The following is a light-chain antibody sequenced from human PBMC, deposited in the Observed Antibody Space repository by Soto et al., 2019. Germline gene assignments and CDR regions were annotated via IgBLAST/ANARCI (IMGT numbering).Light chain of an antibody. CDR1: GTNIVAAHE. J-gene: IGLJ3*02. CDR3: QSYDNSLGAWV. V-gene: IGLV1-40*01. CDR2: EYP. Sequence: QSVLTQPPSGYGAPGQRVTLSFTGTGTNIVAAHEVHWYQHLPGQAPRLVISEYPYRPSGVCDRFSGSQSGTSASLAIAGLQSYDEGDYYCQSYDNSLGAWVFGGGTEVTV.